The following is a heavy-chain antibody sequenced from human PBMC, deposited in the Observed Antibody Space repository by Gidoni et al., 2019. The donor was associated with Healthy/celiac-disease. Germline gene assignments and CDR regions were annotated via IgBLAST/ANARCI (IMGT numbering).Heavy chain of an antibody. D-gene: IGHD1-26*01. CDR2: IYYSGST. V-gene: IGHV4-39*07. CDR1: RGSISSSSYY. Sequence: QLQLQESGPGLVKPSETLSLTCTVSRGSISSSSYYWGWIRQPPGKGLEWIGSIYYSGSTYYNPSLKSRVTISVDTSKNQFSLKLSSVTAADTAVYYCARAGGVGNFDYWGQGTLVTVSS. CDR3: ARAGGVGNFDY. J-gene: IGHJ4*02.